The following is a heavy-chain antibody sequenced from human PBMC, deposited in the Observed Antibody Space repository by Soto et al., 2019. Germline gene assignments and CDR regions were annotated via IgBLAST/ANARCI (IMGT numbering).Heavy chain of an antibody. V-gene: IGHV1-69*01. CDR2: IIPLFGTA. CDR3: ARTFYHDSSGYHRDSYYGMDV. D-gene: IGHD3-22*01. CDR1: GGTLSRYV. Sequence: QALLVQSGAEVKKPGSSVKVSCKASGGTLSRYVISWVRQAPGQGLEWMGGIIPLFGTASYAEKFQTRVTITADESTGTAYMELRSLRSEDTVVYYCARTFYHDSSGYHRDSYYGMDVWGQGTTVTVSS. J-gene: IGHJ6*02.